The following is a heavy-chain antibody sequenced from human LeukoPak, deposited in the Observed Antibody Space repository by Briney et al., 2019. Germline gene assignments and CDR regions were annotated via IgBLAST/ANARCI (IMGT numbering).Heavy chain of an antibody. CDR3: AGSHVTAMVNSRLNWFDP. D-gene: IGHD5-18*01. Sequence: PGGSLRLSCAASGFTFSSYSMNWVRQAPGKGLEWVSSISSSSSYIYYADSVKGRFTISRDNSKNTLYLQMNSLRAEDTAVYYCAGSHVTAMVNSRLNWFDPWGQGTLVTVSS. CDR2: ISSSSSYI. CDR1: GFTFSSYS. V-gene: IGHV3-21*01. J-gene: IGHJ5*02.